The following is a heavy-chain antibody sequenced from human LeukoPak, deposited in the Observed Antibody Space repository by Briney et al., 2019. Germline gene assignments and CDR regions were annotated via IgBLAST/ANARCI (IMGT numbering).Heavy chain of an antibody. J-gene: IGHJ4*02. V-gene: IGHV4-59*01. D-gene: IGHD6-13*01. CDR3: AGRYSSGWYGVDY. CDR1: GGSISSYY. CDR2: IYYSGST. Sequence: PSETLSLTCTVSGGSISSYYWSWIRQPPGKGLEWIGYIYYSGSTNYNPSLKSRVTISVDTSKNQFSLKLSSVTAADTAVYYCAGRYSSGWYGVDYWGQGTLVTVSS.